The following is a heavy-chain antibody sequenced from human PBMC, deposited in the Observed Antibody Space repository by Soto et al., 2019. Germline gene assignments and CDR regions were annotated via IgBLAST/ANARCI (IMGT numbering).Heavy chain of an antibody. J-gene: IGHJ4*02. CDR3: ARDRLNNAYNTFFDY. Sequence: GGCLRRSCAAGGFTFITCWMHWVLQAPGKGLVWLSHINADGSSIRYADSVRGRLTISRDNAKNTLFLQMSSLTAEDTAVYFCARDRLNNAYNTFFDYWGQGT. D-gene: IGHD1-1*01. V-gene: IGHV3-74*01. CDR2: INADGSSI. CDR1: GFTFITCW.